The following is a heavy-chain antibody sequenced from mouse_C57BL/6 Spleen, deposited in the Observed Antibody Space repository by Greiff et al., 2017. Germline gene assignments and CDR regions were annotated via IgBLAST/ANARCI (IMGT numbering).Heavy chain of an antibody. V-gene: IGHV5-17*01. CDR3: ARQGDY. Sequence: EVQRVESGGGLVKPGGSLKLTCAASGFTFSDYGMHWVRQAPEKGLEWVAYISSGSSTIYYADTVQGRFTISRDNAKNTLFLQMTSLRSEDTAMYYCARQGDYWGQGTSVTVSS. CDR2: ISSGSSTI. CDR1: GFTFSDYG. J-gene: IGHJ4*01.